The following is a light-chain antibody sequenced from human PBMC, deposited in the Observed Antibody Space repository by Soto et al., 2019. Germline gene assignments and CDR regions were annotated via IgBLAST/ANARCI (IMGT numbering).Light chain of an antibody. J-gene: IGKJ1*01. CDR3: QQHNNWPPMT. CDR1: QSVSSN. CDR2: GAS. Sequence: EIVMTQSPATLSVSPGDRAPLSCRASQSVSSNLAWYQQKPGQAPRLLIYGASTRATGIPARFSGSGSGTEFTLTISSLQSEDFAAYYCQQHNNWPPMTFGQGTKVDIK. V-gene: IGKV3-15*01.